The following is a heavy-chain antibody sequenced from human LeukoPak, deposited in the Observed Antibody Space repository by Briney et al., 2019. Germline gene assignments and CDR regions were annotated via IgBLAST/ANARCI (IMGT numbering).Heavy chain of an antibody. D-gene: IGHD3-10*01. CDR1: GFTFSSYE. Sequence: PGGSLRLSCAASGFTFSSYEMNWVRQAPGKGLEWVLYISSSGSTIYYADSVKGRFTISRDNAKNSLYLQMNSLRAEDTAVYYCARDGGSGSSYYGMDVWGQGTTVTVSS. CDR3: ARDGGSGSSYYGMDV. V-gene: IGHV3-48*03. CDR2: ISSSGSTI. J-gene: IGHJ6*02.